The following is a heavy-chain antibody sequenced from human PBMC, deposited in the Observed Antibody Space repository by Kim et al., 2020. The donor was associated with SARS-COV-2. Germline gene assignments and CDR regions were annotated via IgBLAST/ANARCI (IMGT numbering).Heavy chain of an antibody. CDR3: ASLHSDYYDSSGHDDY. Sequence: SETLSLTCTVSGGSISSYYWYWIRMPPWKGLELIWYIYYNWTTNYNPSLKIRVTISVDTSKNQFSLKLSSVTAADTAVYHCASLHSDYYDSSGHDDYWGQGTLVTVSS. CDR2: IYYNWTT. CDR1: GGSISSYY. J-gene: IGHJ4*02. V-gene: IGHV4-59*01. D-gene: IGHD3-22*01.